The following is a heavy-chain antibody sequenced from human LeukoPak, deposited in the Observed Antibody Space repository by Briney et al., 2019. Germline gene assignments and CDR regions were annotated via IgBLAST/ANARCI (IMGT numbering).Heavy chain of an antibody. Sequence: SSETLSLTCTVSGGSISSYYWSWIRQPPGKGLEWIGYIYYSGSTNYNPSLKSRVTISVDTSKNQFSLKLSSVTAADTAVYYCASSMVRGVIDYYYYYMDVWGKGTTVTISS. D-gene: IGHD3-10*01. J-gene: IGHJ6*03. CDR3: ASSMVRGVIDYYYYYMDV. CDR2: IYYSGST. V-gene: IGHV4-59*12. CDR1: GGSISSYY.